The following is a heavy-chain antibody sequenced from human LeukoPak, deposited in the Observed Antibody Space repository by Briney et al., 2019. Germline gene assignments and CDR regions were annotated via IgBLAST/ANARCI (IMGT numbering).Heavy chain of an antibody. CDR1: GGSISSSSYY. CDR2: INHSGST. D-gene: IGHD6-19*01. CDR3: ARGVTNSSGWYYYFDY. J-gene: IGHJ4*02. V-gene: IGHV4-39*07. Sequence: SETLSLTCTVSGGSISSSSYYWSWIRQPPGKGLEWIGEINHSGSTNYNPSLKSRVTISVDTSKNQFSLKLSSVTAADTAVYYCARGVTNSSGWYYYFDYWGQGTLVTVSS.